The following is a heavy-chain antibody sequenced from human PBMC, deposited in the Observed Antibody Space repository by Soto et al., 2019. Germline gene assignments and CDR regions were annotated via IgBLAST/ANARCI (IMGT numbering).Heavy chain of an antibody. D-gene: IGHD2-8*01. CDR3: AKGVIDRGANA. Sequence: GGSLRLSCAASGFNFRNFPMTWVRQVPGQGLEYVSSITSSGEQTFYADSVKGRFSISRDNSKGILHLQMNSLRAEDTAIYHCAKGVIDRGANASGQGTVVTVSS. CDR2: ITSSGEQT. V-gene: IGHV3-23*01. J-gene: IGHJ5*02. CDR1: GFNFRNFP.